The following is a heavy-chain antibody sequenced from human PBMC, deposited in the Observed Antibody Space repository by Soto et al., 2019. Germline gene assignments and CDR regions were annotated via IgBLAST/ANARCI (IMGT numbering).Heavy chain of an antibody. J-gene: IGHJ4*02. CDR1: GYTFTSYG. CDR2: ISAYNGNT. CDR3: ARGVGSSYSFDY. D-gene: IGHD1-26*01. V-gene: IGHV1-18*01. Sequence: ASVKVSCKASGYTFTSYGISWVRQAPGQGLEWMGWISAYNGNTNYAQKLQGRVTITTDESTSTAYLELSSLRSDDTAVYYCARGVGSSYSFDYWGQGTLVTVSS.